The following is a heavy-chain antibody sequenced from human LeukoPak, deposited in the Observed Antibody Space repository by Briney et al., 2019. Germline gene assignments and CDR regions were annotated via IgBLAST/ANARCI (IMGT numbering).Heavy chain of an antibody. CDR3: ASLGGVFDY. J-gene: IGHJ4*02. CDR2: ISYDGSNK. CDR1: GFTFSSYA. Sequence: GGSLRLSCAASGFTFSSYAMHWVRQAPGKGLEWVAVISYDGSNKYYADSVKGRFTISRDNSKNTLYLQMNSLRAEGTAVYYCASLGGVFDYWGQGTLVTVSS. V-gene: IGHV3-30*04. D-gene: IGHD3-16*01.